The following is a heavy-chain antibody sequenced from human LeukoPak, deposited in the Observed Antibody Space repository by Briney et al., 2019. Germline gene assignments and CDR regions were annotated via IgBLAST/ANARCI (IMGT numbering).Heavy chain of an antibody. CDR1: GFTVSSNY. D-gene: IGHD3-16*02. CDR3: AKVLYDYVWGSYRWDAFDI. Sequence: PGGSLRLSCAASGFTVSSNYMSWVRQAPGKGLEWVSVIYSGGSTYYADSVKGRFTISRDNSKNTLYLQMNSLRAEDTAVYYCAKVLYDYVWGSYRWDAFDIWGQGTMVTVSS. V-gene: IGHV3-66*01. CDR2: IYSGGST. J-gene: IGHJ3*02.